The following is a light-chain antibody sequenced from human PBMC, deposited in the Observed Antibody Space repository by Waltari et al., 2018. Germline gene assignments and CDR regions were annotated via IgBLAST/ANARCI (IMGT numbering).Light chain of an antibody. V-gene: IGLV2-14*01. J-gene: IGLJ1*01. CDR3: SSYTSSSTLYV. CDR2: DVS. CDR1: SSDAGGSNY. Sequence: QSALTQPASVSGSHGQSITISCTGTSSDAGGSNYVSWYQQHPGKAPKLMMYDVSNRPSGVSNRFSGSKSGNTASLTISGLQAEDEADYYCSSYTSSSTLYVFGTGTKVTVL.